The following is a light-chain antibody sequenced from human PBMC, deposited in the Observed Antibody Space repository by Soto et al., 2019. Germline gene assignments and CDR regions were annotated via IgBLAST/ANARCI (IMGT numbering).Light chain of an antibody. CDR1: QSVRRN. Sequence: EIVMRQSPATLSVSPEERATISCRASQSVRRNLAWYQQRPGQAPRLLMYGASTRADGIPARFTGSGSGTEFTLTISSLQSEDFAVYYCQQYHIWPPWTAGQGTKVDIK. CDR2: GAS. V-gene: IGKV3-15*01. J-gene: IGKJ1*01. CDR3: QQYHIWPPWT.